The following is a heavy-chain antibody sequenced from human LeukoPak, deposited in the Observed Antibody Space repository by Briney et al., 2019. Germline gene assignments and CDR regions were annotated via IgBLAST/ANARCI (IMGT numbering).Heavy chain of an antibody. V-gene: IGHV3-30*03. CDR3: ARAINLGFYYYYYYMDV. Sequence: GGSLRLSCAASGFTFSSYGMHWIRQAPGKGLEWVAVISYDGSNKYYADSLKGRFTISRDNSKNTLYLQMNSLRAEDTAVYYCARAINLGFYYYYYYMDVWGKGTTVTISS. J-gene: IGHJ6*03. CDR1: GFTFSSYG. D-gene: IGHD5-12*01. CDR2: ISYDGSNK.